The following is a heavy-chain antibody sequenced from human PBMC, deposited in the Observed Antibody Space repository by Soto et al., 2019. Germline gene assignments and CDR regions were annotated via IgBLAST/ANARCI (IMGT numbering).Heavy chain of an antibody. CDR2: IIPIFGTA. Sequence: QVQLVQSGAEVKKPGSSVKVSCKASGGTFSSYAISWVRQAPGQGLEWMGGIIPIFGTANYAQKFQGRVTITADESTSTAYMELSSLRSEDTAVYYCASGQQLPPPRAAWGWFDPWGQGTLVTVSS. CDR3: ASGQQLPPPRAAWGWFDP. J-gene: IGHJ5*02. D-gene: IGHD6-13*01. CDR1: GGTFSSYA. V-gene: IGHV1-69*01.